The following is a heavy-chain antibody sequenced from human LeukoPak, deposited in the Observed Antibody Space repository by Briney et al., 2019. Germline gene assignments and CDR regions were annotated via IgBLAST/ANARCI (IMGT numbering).Heavy chain of an antibody. CDR2: IYSGGST. V-gene: IGHV3-66*01. CDR3: AREHPPPYYFDY. J-gene: IGHJ4*02. Sequence: GGSLRLSCAASGFTVSSNYMSWVRQAPGKGLEWVSVIYSGGSTYYADSVKGRFTISRDNSKNTLYLQMNSLRAEDTAVYYCAREHPPPYYFDYWGQGTLVTVSS. CDR1: GFTVSSNY.